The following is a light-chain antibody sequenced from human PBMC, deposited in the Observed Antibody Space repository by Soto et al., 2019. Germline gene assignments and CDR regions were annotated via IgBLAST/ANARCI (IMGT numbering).Light chain of an antibody. CDR1: TSDVGGKKY. CDR2: EVS. Sequence: QSVLTQPASVSGSPGQSITISCTGTTSDVGGKKYVSWYQQHPGKAPKLMIYEVSNRPSGVSNRFSGSKAGNTASLTISGLQAEDEADYSCTSYTTSNTYVFGTGTQLTVL. CDR3: TSYTTSNTYV. V-gene: IGLV2-14*01. J-gene: IGLJ1*01.